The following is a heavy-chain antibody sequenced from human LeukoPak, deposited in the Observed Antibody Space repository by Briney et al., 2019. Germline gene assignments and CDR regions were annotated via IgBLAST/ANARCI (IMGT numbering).Heavy chain of an antibody. CDR2: INHSGST. CDR3: ARGGYYGSGNDFRFDP. CDR1: GGSFSGYY. Sequence: SETLSPTCPVYGGSFSGYYWSWIRQPPGKGLEWIGEINHSGSTNSNPSLKSRVTISVDTSKSQFSLKLSSVTAADTAIYYCARGGYYGSGNDFRFDPWGQGTLVTVSS. D-gene: IGHD3-10*01. V-gene: IGHV4-34*01. J-gene: IGHJ5*02.